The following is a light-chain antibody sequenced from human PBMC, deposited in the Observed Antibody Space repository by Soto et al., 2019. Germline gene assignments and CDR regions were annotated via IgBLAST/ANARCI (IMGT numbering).Light chain of an antibody. CDR1: HTVRSD. J-gene: IGKJ3*01. Sequence: EIVLTQSPATMSSSPGERTTLSCRASHTVRSDLGWHQQKPCQAPSLIIHGASNRATGIPDRFSGSGSGTDFTLIIRRLEPEDFAVDYCQQYDLSPTFGPGTKVDIK. V-gene: IGKV3-11*01. CDR2: GAS. CDR3: QQYDLSPT.